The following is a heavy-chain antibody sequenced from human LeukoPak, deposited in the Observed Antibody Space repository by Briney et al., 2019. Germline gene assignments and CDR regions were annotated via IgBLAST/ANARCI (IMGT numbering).Heavy chain of an antibody. CDR1: GGSFSGYY. CDR2: INHSGST. V-gene: IGHV4-34*01. Sequence: SETLSLTCAVYGGSFSGYYWSWIRQPPGKGLEWIGEINHSGSTNYNPSLKSRVTISVDLSKSQFSLKLNSLTAADTAVYYCVRESGSYFHYWGPGTQVTVSS. J-gene: IGHJ4*02. D-gene: IGHD1-26*01. CDR3: VRESGSYFHY.